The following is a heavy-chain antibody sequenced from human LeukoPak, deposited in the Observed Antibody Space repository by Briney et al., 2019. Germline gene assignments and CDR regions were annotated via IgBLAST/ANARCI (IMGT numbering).Heavy chain of an antibody. Sequence: ASVKVSCKVSGYTLTELSMHWVRQAPGKGLEWMGGFDPEDGETIYAQKFQGRVTMTEDTSTDTAYMELSSLRSEDTAVYYCATVAYYYDSSGYYFQYWGQGTLVTVSS. CDR1: GYTLTELS. CDR2: FDPEDGET. CDR3: ATVAYYYDSSGYYFQY. V-gene: IGHV1-24*01. D-gene: IGHD3-22*01. J-gene: IGHJ1*01.